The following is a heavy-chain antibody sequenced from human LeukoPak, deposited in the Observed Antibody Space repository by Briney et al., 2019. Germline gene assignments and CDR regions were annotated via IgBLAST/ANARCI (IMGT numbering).Heavy chain of an antibody. V-gene: IGHV4-39*07. D-gene: IGHD3-10*01. CDR3: ARRMGRRFGERYYYYHYMDV. CDR1: GVSISSSYSY. J-gene: IGHJ6*03. CDR2: INHSGSI. Sequence: PSETLSLTCTVSGVSISSSYSYWGWIRQPPGKGLEWIGEINHSGSINYNSSLKSRVTISVDTSKNQFSLKLSSVTAADTAMYYRARRMGRRFGERYYYYHYMDVWGKGTTVTISS.